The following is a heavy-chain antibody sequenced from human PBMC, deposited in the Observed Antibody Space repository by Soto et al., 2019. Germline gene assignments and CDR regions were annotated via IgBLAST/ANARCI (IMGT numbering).Heavy chain of an antibody. J-gene: IGHJ4*02. V-gene: IGHV1-69*01. CDR1: GGTFSSYA. CDR3: AGRGGVGATTGWD. CDR2: IIPIFGTA. Sequence: QVQLVQSGAEVRKPGSSVKVSCKASGGTFSSYAISWVRQAPGQGLEWIGGIIPIFGTANYAQKFQGRVPIPANQSTGPAYRELGALRSGDTAVYFLAGRGGVGATTGWDWGQGTLVTVSS. D-gene: IGHD1-26*01.